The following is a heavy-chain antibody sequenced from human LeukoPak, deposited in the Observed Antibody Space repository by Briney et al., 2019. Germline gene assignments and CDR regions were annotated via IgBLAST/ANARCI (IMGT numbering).Heavy chain of an antibody. CDR1: GGSISSYY. CDR3: ARGGDFWGGYYIDY. CDR2: IYTSGST. Sequence: SETLSLTCTVSGGSISSYYWSWIRQPAGKGLEWIGRIYTSGSTNYNPSLTSRVTMSVDTSKNQFSLTLSSVTAADTAVYYCARGGDFWGGYYIDYWGQGTLVTVSS. J-gene: IGHJ4*02. D-gene: IGHD3-3*01. V-gene: IGHV4-4*07.